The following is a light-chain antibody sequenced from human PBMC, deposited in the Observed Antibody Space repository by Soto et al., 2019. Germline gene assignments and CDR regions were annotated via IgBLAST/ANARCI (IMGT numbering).Light chain of an antibody. J-gene: IGKJ1*01. Sequence: EIVLTQSPGTLSLSPGEGATLSCRASESVASNYLAWYQQKPGQAPRLLFYGASIRATGIPDRFSGSGSGTDFTLTISRLEPEDFAVYYCQQYGSSLWTFGQGTKVDIK. CDR2: GAS. V-gene: IGKV3-20*01. CDR3: QQYGSSLWT. CDR1: ESVASNY.